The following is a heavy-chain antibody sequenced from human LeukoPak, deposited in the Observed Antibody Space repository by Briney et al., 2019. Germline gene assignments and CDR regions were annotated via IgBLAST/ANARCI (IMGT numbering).Heavy chain of an antibody. D-gene: IGHD2-8*01. CDR3: AKDTSIGRYCTNGVCSPFDY. V-gene: IGHV3-7*01. J-gene: IGHJ4*02. CDR1: GFTFSGHW. Sequence: PGGSLRPSCAASGFTFSGHWMSWVRQAPGKGLEWVANINQGGSDKYYVDSVKGRFTISRDNANNLLYLQMNSLRGEDTAVYYCAKDTSIGRYCTNGVCSPFDYWGQGTLVTVSS. CDR2: INQGGSDK.